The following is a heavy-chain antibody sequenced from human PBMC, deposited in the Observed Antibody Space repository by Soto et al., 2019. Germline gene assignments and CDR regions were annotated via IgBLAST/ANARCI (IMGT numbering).Heavy chain of an antibody. Sequence: GGSLRLSCSASGFIFSSSPMHWVRQPTGKGLEYVAAISPNGGSTYHADSVKGRFTISRDNSKKVLYLQMSSLRPEDTALYYCVRAVCSGSSCYHDYWGQGTLVTVSS. J-gene: IGHJ4*02. CDR2: ISPNGGST. V-gene: IGHV3-64D*08. CDR1: GFIFSSSP. D-gene: IGHD2-15*01. CDR3: VRAVCSGSSCYHDY.